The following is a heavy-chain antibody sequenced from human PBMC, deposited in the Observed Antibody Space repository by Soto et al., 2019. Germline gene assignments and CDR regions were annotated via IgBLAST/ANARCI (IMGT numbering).Heavy chain of an antibody. D-gene: IGHD3-3*01. V-gene: IGHV1-8*01. Sequence: QVQLVQSGAEVKKPGASVTVSCKDSVYTVTSYDINWVRQATGQGLEWMGWMNPNSGNTGYAQKFQGRVTMTRNTSISTAYMDLSSLRSEDTAVYYCAREKSGYYDYWGQGTLVTVSS. J-gene: IGHJ4*02. CDR2: MNPNSGNT. CDR1: VYTVTSYD. CDR3: AREKSGYYDY.